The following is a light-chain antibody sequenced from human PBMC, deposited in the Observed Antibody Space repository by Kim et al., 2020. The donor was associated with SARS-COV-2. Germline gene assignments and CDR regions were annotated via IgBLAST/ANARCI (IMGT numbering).Light chain of an antibody. Sequence: GRSITISCTGTTSDIGGYKYVSWYQQHPGKATKLLIFDINERPSGISNRFSGSKSGNTASLTISSLQAEDEADYYCSSYADGNRYVFGTGTKVTVL. J-gene: IGLJ1*01. CDR1: TSDIGGYKY. CDR3: SSYADGNRYV. CDR2: DIN. V-gene: IGLV2-14*03.